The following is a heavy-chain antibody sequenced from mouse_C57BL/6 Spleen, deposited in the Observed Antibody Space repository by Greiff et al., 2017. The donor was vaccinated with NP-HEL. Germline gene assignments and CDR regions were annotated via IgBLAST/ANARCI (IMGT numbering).Heavy chain of an antibody. CDR1: GYTFTSYW. CDR2: IHPNSGST. V-gene: IGHV1-64*01. J-gene: IGHJ4*01. D-gene: IGHD1-1*01. Sequence: QVQLKQPGAELVKPGASVKLSCKASGYTFTSYWMHWVKQRPGQGLEWIGMIHPNSGSTNYNEKFKSKATLTVDKSSSTAYMQLSSLTSEDSAVYYCARRTLNYYGIAMDYWGQGTSVTVSS. CDR3: ARRTLNYYGIAMDY.